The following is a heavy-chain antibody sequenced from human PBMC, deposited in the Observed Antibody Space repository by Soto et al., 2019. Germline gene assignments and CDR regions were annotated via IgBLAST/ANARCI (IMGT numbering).Heavy chain of an antibody. D-gene: IGHD3-16*02. V-gene: IGHV3-23*01. Sequence: GGSLRLSCVGSGFTFGKNAMSWVRQAAGKGLQWVSAISYSGSDTFYADSVKGRFTISRDNSRNTLFLDMTGLRADDTAVYFCVRAVPTSTHRYAYWGQGTLVTVSS. CDR2: ISYSGSDT. J-gene: IGHJ4*02. CDR3: VRAVPTSTHRYAY. CDR1: GFTFGKNA.